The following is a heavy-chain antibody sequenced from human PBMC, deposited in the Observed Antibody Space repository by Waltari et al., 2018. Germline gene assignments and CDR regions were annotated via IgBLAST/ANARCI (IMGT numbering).Heavy chain of an antibody. V-gene: IGHV4-4*02. CDR1: GDSMSSGSW. Sequence: QLQESGPGLVKPSGSLALTYAATGDSMSSGSWGSWVRQPPGKGLEWIGQVYGGGKTNYNPSFASRVTVALDTYNKEFSLKVTSATAADTAVYYCARDRGRGLYLDSWGPGLLVTVSP. D-gene: IGHD2-15*01. CDR3: ARDRGRGLYLDS. J-gene: IGHJ4*02. CDR2: VYGGGKT.